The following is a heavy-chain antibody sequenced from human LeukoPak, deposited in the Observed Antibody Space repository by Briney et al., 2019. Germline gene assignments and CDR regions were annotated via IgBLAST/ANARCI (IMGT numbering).Heavy chain of an antibody. CDR1: GFTVSSNY. Sequence: PGGSLRLSCAASGFTVSSNYMSWVRQAPGKGLEWVSVIYSGGSTYYADSVKSRFTISRDNSKNTLYLQMNSLRAEDTAVYYCAVSFGLVRLNDYWGQGTLVTVSS. D-gene: IGHD3/OR15-3a*01. V-gene: IGHV3-66*02. J-gene: IGHJ4*02. CDR2: IYSGGST. CDR3: AVSFGLVRLNDY.